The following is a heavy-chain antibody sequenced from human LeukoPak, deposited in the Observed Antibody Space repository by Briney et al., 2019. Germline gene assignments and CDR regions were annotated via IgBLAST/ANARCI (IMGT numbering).Heavy chain of an antibody. V-gene: IGHV3-74*01. D-gene: IGHD6-13*01. CDR3: IKGRQLDY. CDR1: GFTFSNYW. J-gene: IGHJ4*02. CDR2: INSDGSST. Sequence: GGSLRLSCAASGFTFSNYWMHWVRQAPGKGLVWVSRINSDGSSTDYADSVKGRFTISRDNAENTLYLEMNSLRAEDTAVYYCIKGRQLDYWGQGTLVTVSS.